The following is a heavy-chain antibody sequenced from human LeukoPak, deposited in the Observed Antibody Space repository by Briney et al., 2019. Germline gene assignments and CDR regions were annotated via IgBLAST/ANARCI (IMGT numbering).Heavy chain of an antibody. CDR1: GGSISSYY. Sequence: PSETLSLTCTVSGGSISSYYWSWIRPPPGKGLEWIGYIYYSGSTYYNPSLKSRVTISVDTSKNQFSLKLSSVTAADTAVYYCARVQPDYGPYYYYYYYMDVWGKGTTVTVSS. J-gene: IGHJ6*03. D-gene: IGHD4-17*01. CDR3: ARVQPDYGPYYYYYYYMDV. CDR2: IYYSGST. V-gene: IGHV4-59*01.